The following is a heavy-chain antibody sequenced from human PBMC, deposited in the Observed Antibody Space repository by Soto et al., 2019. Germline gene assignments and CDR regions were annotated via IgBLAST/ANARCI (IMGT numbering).Heavy chain of an antibody. CDR2: SWYDGTNK. J-gene: IGHJ6*03. D-gene: IGHD2-2*01. Sequence: GGSLRLSCAASGFTLNTYGMYWVRQAPGKGLEWVAVSWYDGTNKDYADSVKGRFTISRDNSRNTLYLQMNSLRAEDTAVYYCARGYQLGSPYFYYYMDVWGQGTTVTVS. CDR1: GFTLNTYG. CDR3: ARGYQLGSPYFYYYMDV. V-gene: IGHV3-33*07.